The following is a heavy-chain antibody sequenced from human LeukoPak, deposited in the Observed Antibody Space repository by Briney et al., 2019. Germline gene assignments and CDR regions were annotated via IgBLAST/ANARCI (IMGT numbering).Heavy chain of an antibody. D-gene: IGHD6-13*01. CDR2: IYYSGST. J-gene: IGHJ6*02. CDR1: GGSISSYY. V-gene: IGHV4-59*08. Sequence: SETLSLTCTVSGGSISSYYRSWIRQPPGKGLEWIGYIYYSGSTNYNPSLKSRVTISVDTSKNQFSLKLNSVTAADTAVYYCAKALYSTSSSYYYGMDVWGQGTTVTVSS. CDR3: AKALYSTSSSYYYGMDV.